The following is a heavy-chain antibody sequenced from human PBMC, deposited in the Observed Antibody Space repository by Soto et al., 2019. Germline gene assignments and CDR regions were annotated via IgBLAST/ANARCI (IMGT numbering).Heavy chain of an antibody. CDR2: ISYDGSNK. CDR3: AREVSDYVAYFFSYYGMDV. Sequence: PGGSLRLSCAASGFTFSSYAMHWVRQAPGKGLEWVAVISYDGSNKYYADSVKGRFTISRDNSKNTLYLQMNSLRAEDTAVYYCAREVSDYVAYFFSYYGMDVWGQGTTVTVSS. J-gene: IGHJ6*02. CDR1: GFTFSSYA. V-gene: IGHV3-30-3*01. D-gene: IGHD4-17*01.